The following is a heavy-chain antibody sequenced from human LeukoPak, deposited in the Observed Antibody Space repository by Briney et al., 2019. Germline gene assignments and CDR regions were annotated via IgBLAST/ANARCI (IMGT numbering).Heavy chain of an antibody. Sequence: GGSLRLSCVASGFTSSSYSMIWVRQAPEKGLEWVSYISSSSAYIHYADSVRGRFTISRDNAENSLYLQMNSLRAEDTAVYYCARGRRDSGNSYLDWFDPWGQGTLVTVSS. V-gene: IGHV3-21*01. CDR1: GFTSSSYS. CDR2: ISSSSAYI. J-gene: IGHJ5*02. CDR3: ARGRRDSGNSYLDWFDP. D-gene: IGHD5-18*01.